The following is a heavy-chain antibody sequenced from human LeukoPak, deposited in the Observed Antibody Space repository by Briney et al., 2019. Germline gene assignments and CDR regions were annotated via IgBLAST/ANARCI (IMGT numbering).Heavy chain of an antibody. V-gene: IGHV3-13*01. CDR1: GFTFSSYD. CDR3: ARASLYYDILTGPAYYYGMDV. J-gene: IGHJ6*02. Sequence: GGSLRLSCAASGFTFSSYDMHWVRQATGKGLEWVSAIGTAGDTYYPGSVKGRFTISRENAKNSLYLQMNSLRAGDTAVYYCARASLYYDILTGPAYYYGMDVWGQRTTVTVSS. CDR2: IGTAGDT. D-gene: IGHD3-9*01.